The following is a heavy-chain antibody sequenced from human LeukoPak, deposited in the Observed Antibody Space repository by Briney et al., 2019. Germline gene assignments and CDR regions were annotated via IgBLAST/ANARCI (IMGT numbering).Heavy chain of an antibody. J-gene: IGHJ4*02. CDR1: GGSFSGYY. Sequence: SETLSLTCAVYGGSFSGYYWSWIRQPPGKGLEWIGEINHSGSTNYNPSLTTRVTISIDTSNNQFSLKLSSVTAADTAVYYCARGRGVKYNSDRIYSFDYWGQGTLVTVSS. D-gene: IGHD1-1*01. CDR2: INHSGST. CDR3: ARGRGVKYNSDRIYSFDY. V-gene: IGHV4-34*01.